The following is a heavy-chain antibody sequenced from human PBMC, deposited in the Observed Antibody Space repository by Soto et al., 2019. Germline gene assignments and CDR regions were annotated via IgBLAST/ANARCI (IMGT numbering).Heavy chain of an antibody. CDR2: IIPIFDTA. V-gene: IGHV1-69*01. J-gene: IGHJ4*02. D-gene: IGHD6-19*01. CDR3: ARDVGSTGWYDYFDY. Sequence: QVQLVQSGAEVKKPGSSVKVSCKASRDTFSNYTISWLRQAPGQGLEWMGGIIPIFDTANYAQKFQGRVTITADESTSTAYMELSSLRSEDTAVYYCARDVGSTGWYDYFDYWGQGTQVTVSS. CDR1: RDTFSNYT.